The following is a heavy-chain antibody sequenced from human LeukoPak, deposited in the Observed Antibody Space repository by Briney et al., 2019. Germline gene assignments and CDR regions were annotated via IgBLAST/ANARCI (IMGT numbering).Heavy chain of an antibody. V-gene: IGHV3-21*01. D-gene: IGHD6-6*01. Sequence: GGSLRLSCAASGFTFSSYNMNWVRQASGKGLEWVSYISNSGSYIYYVDSVKGRFTISRDNAKNSLSLQIHSLRVEDTAVYYCAREGRPFSTSSPLDYWGQGTLVTVSS. CDR1: GFTFSSYN. J-gene: IGHJ4*02. CDR3: AREGRPFSTSSPLDY. CDR2: ISNSGSYI.